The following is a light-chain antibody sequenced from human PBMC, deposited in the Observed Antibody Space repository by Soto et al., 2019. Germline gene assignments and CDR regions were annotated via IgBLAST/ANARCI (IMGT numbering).Light chain of an antibody. V-gene: IGKV4-1*01. CDR2: RAS. J-gene: IGKJ1*01. CDR3: QQYYSTPQT. CDR1: QSVLYSSNNKNY. Sequence: DIVMTQSPDSLAVSLGARATINCKSSQSVLYSSNNKNYLAWYQQKPGQPPKLLLYRASTRESGVPDRLSGSGSVTYFTLTISSLQAEDVAVNYCQQYYSTPQTFGQGTKVEIK.